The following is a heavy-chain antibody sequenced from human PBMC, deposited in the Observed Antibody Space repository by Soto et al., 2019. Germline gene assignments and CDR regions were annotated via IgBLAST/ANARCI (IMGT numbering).Heavy chain of an antibody. Sequence: ASVKVSCKASGGTFSSYAISWVRQAPGQGLEWMGGIIPIFGTANYAQKFQGRVTITADESTSTAYMELSSLRSEDTAVYYCARGEPNSNSYSSSWYHQYYFDYWGQGTLVTVSS. CDR1: GGTFSSYA. V-gene: IGHV1-69*13. CDR2: IIPIFGTA. CDR3: ARGEPNSNSYSSSWYHQYYFDY. J-gene: IGHJ4*02. D-gene: IGHD6-13*01.